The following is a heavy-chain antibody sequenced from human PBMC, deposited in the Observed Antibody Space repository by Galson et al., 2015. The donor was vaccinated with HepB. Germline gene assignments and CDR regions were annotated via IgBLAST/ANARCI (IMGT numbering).Heavy chain of an antibody. V-gene: IGHV3-7*03. J-gene: IGHJ4*02. CDR3: ARGLLAFGES. CDR1: GFAFGNFL. CDR2: INRDGSEK. D-gene: IGHD3-10*01. Sequence: SLRLSCAASGFAFGNFLMNWVRQAPGKGLEWVAKINRDGSEKYYVDSVKGRFTISRDNAKNSLYLQMNNLKADDTAVYYCARGLLAFGESGGQGTLVTVSS.